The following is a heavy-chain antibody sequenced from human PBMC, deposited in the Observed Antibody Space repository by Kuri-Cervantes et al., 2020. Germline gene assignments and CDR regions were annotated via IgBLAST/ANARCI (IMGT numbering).Heavy chain of an antibody. Sequence: ASVKVSCKASGYTFTSYYMHWVRQAPGQGLEWMGIINPSGGSTSYAQKFQGRVTMTTDTSTSTAYMELRSLRSDDTAVYYCARGSFGYSCGYRYFDYWGQGTLVTSPQ. CDR1: GYTFTSYY. CDR2: INPSGGST. V-gene: IGHV1-46*01. J-gene: IGHJ4*02. D-gene: IGHD5-18*01. CDR3: ARGSFGYSCGYRYFDY.